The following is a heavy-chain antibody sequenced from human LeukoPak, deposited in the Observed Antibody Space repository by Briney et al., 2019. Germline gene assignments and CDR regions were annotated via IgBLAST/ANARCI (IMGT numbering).Heavy chain of an antibody. CDR1: GYTFSDYG. J-gene: IGHJ4*02. D-gene: IGHD4-23*01. V-gene: IGHV1-18*01. CDR2: ISGYNGKT. CDR3: ARDTDYGGSSFEY. Sequence: ASVKVSCKASGYTFSDYGLIWVRQAPGQGLEWMGWISGYNGKTKYAQKFQGRVTMTTDTSTNTVYMELRRLRSDDTVVYFCARDTDYGGSSFEYWGQGTLVTVSS.